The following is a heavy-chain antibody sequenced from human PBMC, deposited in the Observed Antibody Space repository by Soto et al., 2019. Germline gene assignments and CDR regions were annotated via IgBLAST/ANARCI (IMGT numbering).Heavy chain of an antibody. Sequence: LRLSCAASGFTFSSYAMHWVRQAPGKGLEWVAVISYDGSNKYYADSVKGRFTISRDNSKNTLYLQMNSLRAEDTAVYYRVTRDQAQQQLVATLYGMDVWGQGTTVTVSS. CDR3: VTRDQAQQQLVATLYGMDV. CDR1: GFTFSSYA. D-gene: IGHD6-13*01. V-gene: IGHV3-30-3*01. CDR2: ISYDGSNK. J-gene: IGHJ6*02.